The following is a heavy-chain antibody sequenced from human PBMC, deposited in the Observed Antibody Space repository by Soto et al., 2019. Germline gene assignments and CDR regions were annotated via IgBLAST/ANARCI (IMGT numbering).Heavy chain of an antibody. CDR1: GWNVSGSW. J-gene: IGHJ5*02. V-gene: IGHV3-15*01. D-gene: IGHD2-15*01. Sequence: LSYAACGWNVSGSWRSWVRQDTGKGLDWVGRIKSKSDGGTTEYAAPVRGRFTISRDDSKNTLYLQMNSLKTEDTAVYYCTTDLWRIAVVVGSTGYFNPWGQGTPVTVSS. CDR2: IKSKSDGGTT. CDR3: TTDLWRIAVVVGSTGYFNP.